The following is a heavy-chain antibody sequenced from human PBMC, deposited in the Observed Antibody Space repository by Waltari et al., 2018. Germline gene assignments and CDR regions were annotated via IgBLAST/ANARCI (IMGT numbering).Heavy chain of an antibody. J-gene: IGHJ4*02. Sequence: QVHLQESSPGLVKPSETLSLTCTVPRGSIIGFYWSWIRQPPGKGLEWIGSILYSGTTVYSPSLESRVTMSVDMSKNQFSLELGSVTAADTAVYHCARYHCTSGVCQHFDYWGQGILVTVSS. CDR3: ARYHCTSGVCQHFDY. CDR1: RGSIIGFY. CDR2: ILYSGTT. V-gene: IGHV4-59*01. D-gene: IGHD2-8*01.